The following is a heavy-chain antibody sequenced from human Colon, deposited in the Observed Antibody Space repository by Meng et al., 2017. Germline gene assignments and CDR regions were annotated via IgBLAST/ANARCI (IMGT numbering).Heavy chain of an antibody. CDR2: IHSYGST. Sequence: APGAGICKLSGTLSLPCSFLAGSMTMGVWLRLVRQAPGKGLEWIGEIHSYGSTNYNPSLKSRITLSLDKSNNQFSLSLSSVTAADTAVYYCVRNDHCTSGTCYPHFDYWGQGTLVTVSS. CDR3: VRNDHCTSGTCYPHFDY. J-gene: IGHJ4*02. CDR1: AGSMTMGVW. V-gene: IGHV4-4*02. D-gene: IGHD2-15*01.